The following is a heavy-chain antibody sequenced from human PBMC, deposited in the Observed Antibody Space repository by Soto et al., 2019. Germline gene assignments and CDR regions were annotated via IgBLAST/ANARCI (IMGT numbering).Heavy chain of an antibody. V-gene: IGHV3-33*01. Sequence: QVQLVESGGGVVQPGRSLRLSCAASGFTFSSYGMHCVRQAPGKGLEWVAIIWYDGSDKYYSDSVKGRFTISRDNSKNTLFLQMNNLGGEDTAIYYCTRGWVRGGYEFDSWGQGTLVIVPS. CDR2: IWYDGSDK. D-gene: IGHD2-15*01. J-gene: IGHJ4*02. CDR1: GFTFSSYG. CDR3: TRGWVRGGYEFDS.